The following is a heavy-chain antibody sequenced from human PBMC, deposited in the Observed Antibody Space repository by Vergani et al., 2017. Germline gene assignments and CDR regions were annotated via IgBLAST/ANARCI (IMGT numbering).Heavy chain of an antibody. CDR2: IIPILGIV. Sequence: QVQLVQSGDEVKKPGASVKVSCKASGGTFSSYAISWVRQAPGHGLEWMGRIIPILGIVIYAQNFQGRVSITADTTTAYMGLSSLRSEDTAVYYCAGVGRDGYTISVGYFDCWGQGTLVTVSS. V-gene: IGHV1-69*04. CDR3: AGVGRDGYTISVGYFDC. D-gene: IGHD5-24*01. J-gene: IGHJ4*02. CDR1: GGTFSSYA.